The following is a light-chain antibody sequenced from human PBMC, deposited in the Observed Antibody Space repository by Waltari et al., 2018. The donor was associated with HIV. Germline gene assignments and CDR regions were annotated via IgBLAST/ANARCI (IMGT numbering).Light chain of an antibody. CDR1: QSVLYSSNNNNY. V-gene: IGKV4-1*01. CDR3: QQYYSTPLS. J-gene: IGKJ4*01. CDR2: WAS. Sequence: DIVMTQSPDSLAVSLGERATINCKSSQSVLYSSNNNNYLTWYQQKPGQPPKLLIYWASTRESGVPDRFSGSGSGTDFTLTISCLQAEDVAVYYCQQYYSTPLSFGGGTKVEIK.